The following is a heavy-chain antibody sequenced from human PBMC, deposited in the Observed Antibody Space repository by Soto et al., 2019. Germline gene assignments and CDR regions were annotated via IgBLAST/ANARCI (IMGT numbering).Heavy chain of an antibody. Sequence: QVQLVQSGAEVKKPGSSVKVSCKASGGTFSSYAISWVRQAPGQGLEWMGGIIPIFGTANYAQKFQGRVTITADESTSTAYMELSSLRSEDTAVYYCARVPGSGYELPNCYYYGMDVWGQGTTVTVSS. J-gene: IGHJ6*02. D-gene: IGHD5-12*01. CDR3: ARVPGSGYELPNCYYYGMDV. CDR1: GGTFSSYA. V-gene: IGHV1-69*01. CDR2: IIPIFGTA.